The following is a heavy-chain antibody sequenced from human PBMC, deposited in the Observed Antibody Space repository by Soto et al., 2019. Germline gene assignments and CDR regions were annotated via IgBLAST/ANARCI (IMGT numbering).Heavy chain of an antibody. D-gene: IGHD2-21*01. J-gene: IGHJ4*02. CDR1: GGSISSGGYS. V-gene: IGHV4-61*08. Sequence: SETLSLTCAVSGGSISSGGYSWSWIRQPPGKGLEWIGYIYYSGSTNYNPSLKSRVTISVDTSKNQFSLKLSSVTAADTAVYYCARSPRVFPCYFDYWGQGTLVTVSS. CDR3: ARSPRVFPCYFDY. CDR2: IYYSGST.